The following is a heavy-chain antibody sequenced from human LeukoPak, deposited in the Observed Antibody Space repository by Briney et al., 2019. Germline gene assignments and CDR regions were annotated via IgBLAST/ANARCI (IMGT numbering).Heavy chain of an antibody. D-gene: IGHD4-23*01. V-gene: IGHV4-34*01. Sequence: SETLSLTCAVYGGSFSGYYWSWIRQPPGKGLEWIGEINHSGSTNYNPSLKSRVTISVDTSKNQFSLKLSSVTAADTAVYYCARGEGYGGWFYYYYMDVWGKGTTVTVSS. CDR2: INHSGST. CDR1: GGSFSGYY. J-gene: IGHJ6*03. CDR3: ARGEGYGGWFYYYYMDV.